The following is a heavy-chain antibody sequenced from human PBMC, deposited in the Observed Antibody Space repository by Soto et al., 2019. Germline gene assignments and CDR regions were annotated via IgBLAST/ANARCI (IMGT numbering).Heavy chain of an antibody. D-gene: IGHD2-15*01. J-gene: IGHJ6*03. CDR2: IYYSGST. V-gene: IGHV4-31*03. Sequence: PSETLSLTCTVSGGSISSGGYYWSWIRQHPGKGLEWIGYIYYSGSTYYNPSLKSRVTISVDTSKNQFSLKLSSVTAADTAVYYCARVTRAQYGCGGSCFRYYYYYYMDVWGKGTTVTVSS. CDR3: ARVTRAQYGCGGSCFRYYYYYYMDV. CDR1: GGSISSGGYY.